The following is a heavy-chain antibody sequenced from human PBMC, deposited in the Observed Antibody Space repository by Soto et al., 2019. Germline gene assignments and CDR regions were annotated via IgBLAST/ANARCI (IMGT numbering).Heavy chain of an antibody. CDR1: GYTFTSYY. Sequence: ASVKVSFKASGYTFTSYYMHWVRQAPGQGLEWMGIINPGGSTSYAEKFQGRVTMTRDTSTRTVYMELSSLRSEDTAVYYCARDAGGKSVWATFDYWGQGTLVTVSS. CDR3: ARDAGGKSVWATFDY. CDR2: INPGGST. J-gene: IGHJ4*02. V-gene: IGHV1-46*01. D-gene: IGHD3-16*01.